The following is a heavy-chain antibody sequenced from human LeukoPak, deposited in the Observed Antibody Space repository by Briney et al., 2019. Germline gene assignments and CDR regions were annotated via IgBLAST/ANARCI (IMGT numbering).Heavy chain of an antibody. J-gene: IGHJ5*02. D-gene: IGHD2-15*01. V-gene: IGHV4-34*01. CDR1: GGSFSGYY. Sequence: SGTLSLTCAVYGGSFSGYYWSWIRQPPGKGLEWIREINHSGSTNYDPSLKSRVTISVDTSKNQFSLKLSSVTAADTAVYYCARERMWFDPWGQGTLVTVSS. CDR3: ARERMWFDP. CDR2: INHSGST.